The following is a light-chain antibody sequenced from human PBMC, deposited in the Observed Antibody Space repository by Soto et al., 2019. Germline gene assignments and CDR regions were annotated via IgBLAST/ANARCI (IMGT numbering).Light chain of an antibody. V-gene: IGKV3-11*01. Sequence: VLTQSPAAESLSGGESRSLSCRASQSVSTSLAWYQQTPGQAPRLLIYDASHRATGIPARFSGSGSGTGFTLSFSSLVPEDCAVYYCQRRTGWPRSTCGGGTKVDIK. CDR3: QRRTGWPRST. J-gene: IGKJ4*02. CDR1: QSVSTS. CDR2: DAS.